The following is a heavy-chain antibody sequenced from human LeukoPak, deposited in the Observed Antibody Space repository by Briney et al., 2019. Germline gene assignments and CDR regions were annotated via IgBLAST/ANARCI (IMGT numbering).Heavy chain of an antibody. V-gene: IGHV3-30*18. J-gene: IGHJ4*02. CDR1: GFTFGSYG. CDR3: VELAPGGIAVAVPLDY. Sequence: GGSLRLSCAASGFTFGSYGMHWVRQAPGKGLEWVAVISYDGSNKYYADSVKGRFTISRDNSKNTLYLQMNSLRAEDTAVYYCVELAPGGIAVAVPLDYWGQGTLVTVSS. D-gene: IGHD6-19*01. CDR2: ISYDGSNK.